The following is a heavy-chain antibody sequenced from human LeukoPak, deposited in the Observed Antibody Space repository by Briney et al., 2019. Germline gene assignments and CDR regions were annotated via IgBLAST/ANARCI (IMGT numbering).Heavy chain of an antibody. CDR1: GGSFSGYY. CDR3: ARGRVSSSTWYSTYYYFFYMDF. J-gene: IGHJ6*03. Sequence: SETLSLTCAVYGGSFSGYYWSWIRQPPGKGLEWIGEIYHSGSTNYNPSLKSRVTISVDKSKNQFSLKLSSVTAADTAVYFCARGRVSSSTWYSTYYYFFYMDFWGKGTTVTVSS. V-gene: IGHV4-34*01. D-gene: IGHD4-11*01. CDR2: IYHSGST.